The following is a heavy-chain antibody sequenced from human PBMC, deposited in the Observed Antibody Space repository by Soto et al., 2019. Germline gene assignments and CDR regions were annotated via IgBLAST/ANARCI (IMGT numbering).Heavy chain of an antibody. Sequence: SETLSLTCAVSGYSISSGYYWGWIRQPPGKGLEWIGSIYHSGSTYYNPSLKSRVTISVDTSKNQFSLKLSSVTAADTAVYYCAREGGLRYFDWSSNYFDYWGQGSLVTVSS. D-gene: IGHD3-9*01. CDR3: AREGGLRYFDWSSNYFDY. J-gene: IGHJ4*02. CDR2: IYHSGST. V-gene: IGHV4-38-2*02. CDR1: GYSISSGYY.